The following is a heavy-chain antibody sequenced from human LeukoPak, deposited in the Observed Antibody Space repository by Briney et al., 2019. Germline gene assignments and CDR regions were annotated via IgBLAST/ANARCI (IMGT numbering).Heavy chain of an antibody. D-gene: IGHD6-19*01. J-gene: IGHJ4*02. CDR3: ARVGTSGWFSTY. Sequence: SETLSLTCTVSGGSISGYYWSWIRQPPGKGLEWIGYIYYSGSTNYNPSLKSRVTISVDTSKNHFSLKLNSVTAADTALYYCARVGTSGWFSTYWGQGTLVTVSS. CDR2: IYYSGST. V-gene: IGHV4-59*01. CDR1: GGSISGYY.